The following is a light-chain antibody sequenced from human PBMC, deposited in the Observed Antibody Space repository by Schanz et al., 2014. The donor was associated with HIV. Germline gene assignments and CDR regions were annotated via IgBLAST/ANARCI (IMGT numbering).Light chain of an antibody. CDR2: EVN. J-gene: IGLJ1*01. V-gene: IGLV2-8*01. Sequence: QSVLTQPPSASGSPGQSVTISCTGTSSDVGGYNYVSWYQQHPGKALKLMIYEVNKRPSGVPDRFSGSKSGNTASLIVSGLQAEDEADYYCSSYAGSSYVFGTGTKVTVL. CDR1: SSDVGGYNY. CDR3: SSYAGSSYV.